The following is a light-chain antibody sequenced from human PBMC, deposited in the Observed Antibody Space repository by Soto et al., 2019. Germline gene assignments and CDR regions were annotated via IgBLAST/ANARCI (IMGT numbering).Light chain of an antibody. CDR3: QQYGGSPVS. CDR2: GAS. J-gene: IGKJ5*01. V-gene: IGKV3-20*01. CDR1: QSLLNNY. Sequence: ALTQSPGTLSVSPGGRAILSCRASQSLLNNYLAWYHQKPGQAPRLLFIGASIRSNGVPDRFSGSGHGTDFTLTISRVEPEDVGVYWCQQYGGSPVSFGPGTRLEIK.